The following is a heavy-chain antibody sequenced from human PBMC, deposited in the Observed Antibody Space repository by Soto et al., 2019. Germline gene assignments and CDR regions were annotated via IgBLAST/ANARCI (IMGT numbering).Heavy chain of an antibody. CDR2: ISWDGGST. CDR3: AKGNVLRYFDWSAYGMDV. V-gene: IGHV3-43*01. D-gene: IGHD3-9*01. CDR1: GFTFDDYT. Sequence: GGSLRLSCAASGFTFDDYTMHWVRQAPGKGLEWVSLISWDGGSTYYADSVKGRFTISRDNSKNSLYLQMNSLRTEDTALYYCAKGNVLRYFDWSAYGMDVWGQGTTVTVSS. J-gene: IGHJ6*02.